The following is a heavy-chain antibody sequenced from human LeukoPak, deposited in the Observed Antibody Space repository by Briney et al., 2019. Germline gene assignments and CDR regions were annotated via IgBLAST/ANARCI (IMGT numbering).Heavy chain of an antibody. Sequence: GGSLRLSCAASGFTFSSYWMHWVRHAPGKGLVWVSLINTHGSTTTYADSVKGRFTISRDNAKNTLYLQMNSLRAEDTAVYYCARDLGTTAAVSLWGQGTLVTVSS. CDR3: ARDLGTTAAVSL. CDR2: INTHGSTT. J-gene: IGHJ4*02. D-gene: IGHD1-26*01. CDR1: GFTFSSYW. V-gene: IGHV3-74*01.